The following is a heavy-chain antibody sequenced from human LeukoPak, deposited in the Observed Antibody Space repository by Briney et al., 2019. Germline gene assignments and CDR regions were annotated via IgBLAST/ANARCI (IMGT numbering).Heavy chain of an antibody. D-gene: IGHD6-19*01. Sequence: SETLSVTCRVSGGSICGSDFYWGWIRQPPGKGLEWIGSINYGGATYYKPSLRSRVTMSVDMSKNEFSLELKSVTAADTAMYYCARLGPGGWYKGAYFQHWGQGTLVT. J-gene: IGHJ1*01. CDR2: INYGGAT. CDR3: ARLGPGGWYKGAYFQH. CDR1: GGSICGSDFY. V-gene: IGHV4-39*01.